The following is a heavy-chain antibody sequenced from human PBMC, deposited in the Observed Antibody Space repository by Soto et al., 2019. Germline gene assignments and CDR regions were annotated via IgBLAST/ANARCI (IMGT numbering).Heavy chain of an antibody. D-gene: IGHD3-3*01. J-gene: IGHJ6*02. CDR3: AREGDYDFWGMDV. CDR1: GGSISSGDYY. CDR2: IYYSGST. V-gene: IGHV4-30-4*01. Sequence: QVQLQESGPGLVKPSQTLSLTCTVSGGSISSGDYYWRWIRQPPGKGLEWIGYIYYSGSTYYNPSLKSRVTISVDSSKNQFSRKLSSVTAADTAVYYCAREGDYDFWGMDVWGQGTTVTVSS.